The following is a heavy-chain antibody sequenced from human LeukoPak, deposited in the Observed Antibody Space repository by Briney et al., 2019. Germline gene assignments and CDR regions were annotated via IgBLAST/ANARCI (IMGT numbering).Heavy chain of an antibody. CDR1: GGSISSSSYY. V-gene: IGHV4-39*01. J-gene: IGHJ4*02. CDR3: ARQGGYNFDY. Sequence: SETLSLTCTVSGGSISSSSYYWGWIRQPPGKGLEWIGSIYYSGSTYYNPSLKSRVTISVDTSKNQFSLKLSSVTAADTAVYYCARQGGYNFDYWGQGTLVTVSS. D-gene: IGHD5-12*01. CDR2: IYYSGST.